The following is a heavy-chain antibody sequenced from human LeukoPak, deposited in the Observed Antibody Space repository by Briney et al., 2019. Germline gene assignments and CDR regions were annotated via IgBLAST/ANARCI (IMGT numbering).Heavy chain of an antibody. CDR3: ARSSYSSSSSV. Sequence: GGSLRLSCAVSGFTFSGFWMSWSRQAPGKGLEWVASINSDGSEGYYADVVKGRFTISRDNAKDSLYLQINSLRAEDTAVYYCARSSYSSSSSVWGQGTMVTVSS. V-gene: IGHV3-7*03. CDR2: INSDGSEG. J-gene: IGHJ3*01. D-gene: IGHD6-6*01. CDR1: GFTFSGFW.